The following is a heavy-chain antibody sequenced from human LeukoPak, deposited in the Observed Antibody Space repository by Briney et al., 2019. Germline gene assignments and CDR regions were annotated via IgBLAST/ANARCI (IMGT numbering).Heavy chain of an antibody. D-gene: IGHD1-26*01. CDR3: AKSPKVGPTGVFDD. CDR2: ISASGDFT. V-gene: IGHV3-23*01. CDR1: GFTFSSYA. J-gene: IGHJ4*02. Sequence: PGGSLRLSCAASGFTFSSYAMSWVRQAAGKGLEWVSAISASGDFTYYADSVKGRFTISRDFFRNTLYLQMNSLRAEDTAVYYCAKSPKVGPTGVFDDWGQGTLVAVAS.